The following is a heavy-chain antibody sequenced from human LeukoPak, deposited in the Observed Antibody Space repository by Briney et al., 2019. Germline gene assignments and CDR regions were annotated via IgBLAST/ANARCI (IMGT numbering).Heavy chain of an antibody. Sequence: SVKVSCKASVGSFSSYAISWVRQAPGQGLEWMGMIIPILGIANYAQKFQGRVTITADKSTSTAYMELSSLRAADTAVYYCAREPVVGATPNWFDPWGQGTLVTVSS. CDR2: IIPILGIA. CDR3: AREPVVGATPNWFDP. CDR1: VGSFSSYA. D-gene: IGHD1-26*01. V-gene: IGHV1-69*04. J-gene: IGHJ5*02.